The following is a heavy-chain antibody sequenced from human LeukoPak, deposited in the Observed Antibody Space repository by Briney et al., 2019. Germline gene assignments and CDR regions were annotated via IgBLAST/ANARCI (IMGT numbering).Heavy chain of an antibody. CDR3: AIMTYYDFWSGYSGGGAFDI. J-gene: IGHJ3*02. CDR2: IYYSGST. CDR1: GGSISSYY. Sequence: SETLSLTCTVSGGSISSYYWSWIRQPPGKGLEWIGYIYYSGSTNYNPSLKSRVTISEDTSKNQFSLKLSSVTAADTAVYYCAIMTYYDFWSGYSGGGAFDIWGQGTMVTVSS. V-gene: IGHV4-59*01. D-gene: IGHD3-3*01.